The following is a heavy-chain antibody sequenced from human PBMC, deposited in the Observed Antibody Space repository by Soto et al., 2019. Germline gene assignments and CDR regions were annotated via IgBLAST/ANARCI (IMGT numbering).Heavy chain of an antibody. D-gene: IGHD5-18*01. CDR2: ISAYNGNT. CDR1: GYTFTSYG. CDR3: ARDNGYESDY. Sequence: QVQLVQSGAEVKKPGASVKVSCKASGYTFTSYGISWVRQAPGQGLEWMGWISAYNGNTNYAQKLQGRVTMTTDTRTSPAYMELRSLSTDDPAVYYRARDNGYESDYWGQGTLVTVSS. J-gene: IGHJ4*02. V-gene: IGHV1-18*01.